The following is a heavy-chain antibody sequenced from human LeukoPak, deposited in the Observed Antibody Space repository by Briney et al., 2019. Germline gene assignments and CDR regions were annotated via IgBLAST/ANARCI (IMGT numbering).Heavy chain of an antibody. CDR1: GFTLISYS. CDR2: IRASDSNT. V-gene: IGHV3-23*01. D-gene: IGHD2-21*02. CDR3: AKLTAGWFEDF. J-gene: IGHJ4*02. Sequence: GGSLRLSCADTGFTLISYSMTWVRQAPGKGLEWVSAIRASDSNTFYADSVKGRFTISRDSSKNTLYLQMNELRDEDTAVYYCAKLTAGWFEDFWGQGTLVTVSS.